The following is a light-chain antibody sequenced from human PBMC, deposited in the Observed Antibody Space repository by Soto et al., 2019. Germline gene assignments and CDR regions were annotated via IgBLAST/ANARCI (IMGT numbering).Light chain of an antibody. CDR3: QQYNNWPPYT. V-gene: IGKV3-15*01. J-gene: IGKJ2*01. Sequence: EIVMTQSPATLSVSPGEGATLSCRASQSVSSNLAWSQQKPGQAPRLLIYGASTRATGIPARFSGSGSGTEFTLPISSLQSEDFAVYYCQQYNNWPPYTFGQGTKLEIK. CDR2: GAS. CDR1: QSVSSN.